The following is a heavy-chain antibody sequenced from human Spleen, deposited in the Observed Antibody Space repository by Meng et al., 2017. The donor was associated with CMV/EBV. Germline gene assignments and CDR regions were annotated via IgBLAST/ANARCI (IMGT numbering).Heavy chain of an antibody. D-gene: IGHD2-21*02. V-gene: IGHV3-33*01. CDR3: ARGWGRFDY. Sequence: GESLKISCAASGFTFSSYGMHWVRQAPGKGLEWVAVIWYDGSNKYYADSVKGRFTISRDNSKNTLYLQMNSLRAEDTAVYYCARGWGRFDYWGQGTLVTVSS. CDR1: GFTFSSYG. CDR2: IWYDGSNK. J-gene: IGHJ4*02.